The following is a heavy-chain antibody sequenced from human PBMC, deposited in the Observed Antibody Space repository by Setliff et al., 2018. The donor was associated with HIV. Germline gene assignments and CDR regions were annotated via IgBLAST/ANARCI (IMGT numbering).Heavy chain of an antibody. CDR2: VDPEDGET. J-gene: IGHJ5*02. CDR1: GYTFTDYY. V-gene: IGHV1-69-2*01. Sequence: ASVKVSCKASGYTFTDYYMHWVQLAPGKGLEWMGRVDPEDGETIYAEKFQGRVSITADTSTDTAYMDLSSLRFEDTAVYYCATRPPDYYGSGNSYPWGQGTLVTVSS. D-gene: IGHD3-10*01. CDR3: ATRPPDYYGSGNSYP.